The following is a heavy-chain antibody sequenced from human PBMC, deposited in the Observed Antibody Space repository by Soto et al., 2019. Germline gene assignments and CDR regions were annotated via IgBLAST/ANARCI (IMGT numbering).Heavy chain of an antibody. CDR1: GYTFTSYG. D-gene: IGHD6-13*01. CDR3: ARDLELNSWYADNWLAPDDDAFDI. V-gene: IGHV1-18*01. CDR2: ISAYNGNT. Sequence: GASVKVSCKASGYTFTSYGISWVRQAPGQGLEWMGWISAYNGNTNYAQKLQGRVTMTTDTSTSTAYMELRSLRSDDTAVYYCARDLELNSWYADNWLAPDDDAFDIWGQGTMVTVSS. J-gene: IGHJ3*02.